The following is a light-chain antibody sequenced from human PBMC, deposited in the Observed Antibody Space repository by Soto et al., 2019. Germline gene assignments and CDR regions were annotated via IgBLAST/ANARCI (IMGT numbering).Light chain of an antibody. V-gene: IGKV1-5*03. J-gene: IGKJ1*01. CDR2: KAS. CDR3: QHYNSYSEA. CDR1: QTISSW. Sequence: DIQMTQSPSTLSASVGDRVTIAGRASQTISSWLAWYQQKPGKAPKLLIYKASTLKSGVPLRFSGSGSGTEFTLTISSLQPDDFATYYCQHYNSYSEAFGQGTKVDIK.